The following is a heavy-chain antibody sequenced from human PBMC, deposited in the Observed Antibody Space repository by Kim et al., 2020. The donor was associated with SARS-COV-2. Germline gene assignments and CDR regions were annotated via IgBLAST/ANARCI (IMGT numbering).Heavy chain of an antibody. Sequence: VSGKSRITINADTSENQFSLQLNSVTPEDTAVYYCARVQHSMTTETMDVWGQGTTVTVSS. D-gene: IGHD4-17*01. J-gene: IGHJ6*02. CDR3: ARVQHSMTTETMDV. V-gene: IGHV6-1*01.